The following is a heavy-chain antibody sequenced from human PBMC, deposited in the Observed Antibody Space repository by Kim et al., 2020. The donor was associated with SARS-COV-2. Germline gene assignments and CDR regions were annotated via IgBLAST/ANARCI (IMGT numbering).Heavy chain of an antibody. CDR1: GYSFTSYW. CDR2: IDPSDSYT. J-gene: IGHJ4*02. Sequence: GESLQISCKGSGYSFTSYWISWVRQMPGKGLEWMGRIDPSDSYTNYSPSFQGHVTISADKSISTAYLQWSSLKASDTAMYYCARGGGSYYAKIDYWGQGTLVTVSS. V-gene: IGHV5-10-1*01. D-gene: IGHD1-26*01. CDR3: ARGGGSYYAKIDY.